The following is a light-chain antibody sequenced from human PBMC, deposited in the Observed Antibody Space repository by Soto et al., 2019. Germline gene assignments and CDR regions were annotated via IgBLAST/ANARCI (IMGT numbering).Light chain of an antibody. V-gene: IGLV2-11*01. Sequence: QPVLTQPRSVSGSPGQSVTISCTRTGNDVRAYNYVSWYQQHPGRPPKLMIYDVVRCPSGVPDRFSGSKPGNTASLAISGLQAEDEADYFCCSYAGGYTYLFGAGTKVTVL. CDR2: DVV. J-gene: IGLJ1*01. CDR1: GNDVRAYNY. CDR3: CSYAGGYTYL.